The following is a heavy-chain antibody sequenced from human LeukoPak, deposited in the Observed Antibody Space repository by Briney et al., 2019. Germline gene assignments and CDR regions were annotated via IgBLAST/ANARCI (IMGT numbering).Heavy chain of an antibody. Sequence: PSETLSLTCTISGGSVSSYFWSWIRQPPGKGLEWIGYIYYTGSTNYNPSLKSRVIISLDTSKNQFSLKLSSVTAADTAVYYCARTLSRWDPFDYWGQGTLVTVSS. CDR1: GGSVSSYF. CDR3: ARTLSRWDPFDY. J-gene: IGHJ4*02. D-gene: IGHD1-26*01. V-gene: IGHV4-59*02. CDR2: IYYTGST.